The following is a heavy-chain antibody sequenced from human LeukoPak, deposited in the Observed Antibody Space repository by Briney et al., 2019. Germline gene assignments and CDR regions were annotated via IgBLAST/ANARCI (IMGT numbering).Heavy chain of an antibody. CDR3: TKDVQVGPTRGFFDF. CDR2: ISPTGFTT. V-gene: IGHV3-23*01. D-gene: IGHD1-26*01. J-gene: IGHJ4*03. CDR1: GFTFNRCW. Sequence: GGSLRLSCVVSGFTFNRCWMNWVRQAPGKGLEWVSVISPTGFTTLHTDSVKGRFIISRDNSKSMLYLQMDGLRAEDTAIYFCTKDVQVGPTRGFFDFWGQGTLVTVSS.